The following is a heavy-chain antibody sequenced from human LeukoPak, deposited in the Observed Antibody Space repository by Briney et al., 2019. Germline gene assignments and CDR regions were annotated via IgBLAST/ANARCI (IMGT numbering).Heavy chain of an antibody. D-gene: IGHD6-19*01. V-gene: IGHV4-59*08. J-gene: IGHJ4*02. CDR2: IYYSGTT. CDR1: GGSISAYY. Sequence: SETLSLTCTVSGGSISAYYWSWIRQPPGKGLEWIGYIYYSGTTTYNPSLKSRVTISVDTSKNQFSLKLSSVTAADTAVYYCARHSSGWSDFDYWGQGTLVTVSS. CDR3: ARHSSGWSDFDY.